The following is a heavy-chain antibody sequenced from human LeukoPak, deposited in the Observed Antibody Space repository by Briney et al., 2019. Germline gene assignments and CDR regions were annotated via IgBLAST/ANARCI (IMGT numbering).Heavy chain of an antibody. CDR1: GGSISSYY. CDR2: IYHSGST. Sequence: SETLSLTCTVSGGSISSYYWSWIRQPPGKGLEWIGYIYHSGSTYYNPSLKSRVTISVDRSKNQFSLKLSSVTAADTAVYYCARVDDSSGSVDYWGQGTLVTVSS. D-gene: IGHD3-22*01. J-gene: IGHJ4*02. V-gene: IGHV4-59*12. CDR3: ARVDDSSGSVDY.